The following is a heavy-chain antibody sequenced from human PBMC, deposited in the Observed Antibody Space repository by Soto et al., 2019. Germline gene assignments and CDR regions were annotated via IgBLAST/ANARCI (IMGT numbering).Heavy chain of an antibody. CDR1: GGSISSGDYY. D-gene: IGHD3-3*01. Sequence: SETLSLTCTVSGGSISSGDYYWSWIRQPPGKGLEWIGYIYYSGSTYYNPSLKSRVTISVDTSKNQFSLKLSSVTAADTAVYYCARDNILGILYGGMDVWGQGTTVTSP. CDR3: ARDNILGILYGGMDV. V-gene: IGHV4-30-4*01. J-gene: IGHJ6*02. CDR2: IYYSGST.